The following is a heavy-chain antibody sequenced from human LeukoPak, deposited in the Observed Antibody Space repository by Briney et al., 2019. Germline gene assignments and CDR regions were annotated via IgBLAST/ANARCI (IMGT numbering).Heavy chain of an antibody. D-gene: IGHD6-19*01. CDR3: ASGKDSSGWEGEYFDY. Sequence: ASVKVSCKTSGYTFTGYYMHWVRQAPGQGLEWMGWIDPNSGGANYAQRFQGRVTMTRDTSISTVYMELSSLRSDDTAVYYCASGKDSSGWEGEYFDYWGQGTLVTVSS. CDR1: GYTFTGYY. J-gene: IGHJ4*02. CDR2: IDPNSGGA. V-gene: IGHV1-2*02.